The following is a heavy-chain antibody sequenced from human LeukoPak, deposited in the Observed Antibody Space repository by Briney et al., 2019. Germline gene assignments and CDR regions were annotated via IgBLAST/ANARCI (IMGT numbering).Heavy chain of an antibody. D-gene: IGHD2-2*02. CDR1: GGSISSYY. CDR2: IYTSGST. Sequence: PSETLSLTCTVSGGSISSYYWSWIRQPAGKGLEWIGRIYTSGSTNYNPSLQSRVTMSVDTSKNQFSLKLSSVTAADTAVYYCARVGPAAIPDPGASTFDYWGQGTLVTVSS. V-gene: IGHV4-4*07. CDR3: ARVGPAAIPDPGASTFDY. J-gene: IGHJ4*02.